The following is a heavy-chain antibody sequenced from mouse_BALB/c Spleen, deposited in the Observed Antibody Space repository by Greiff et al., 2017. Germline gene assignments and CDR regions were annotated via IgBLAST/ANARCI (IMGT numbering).Heavy chain of an antibody. D-gene: IGHD3-3*01. J-gene: IGHJ3*01. CDR1: GYTFTDYE. Sequence: QVQLQQSGAELVRPGASVTLSCKASGYTFTDYEMHWVKQTPVHGLEWIGAIDPETGGTAYNQKFKGKATLTADKSSSTAYMELRSLTSEDSAVYYCTHLGGGAYWGQGTLVTVSA. CDR2: IDPETGGT. V-gene: IGHV1-15*01. CDR3: THLGGGAY.